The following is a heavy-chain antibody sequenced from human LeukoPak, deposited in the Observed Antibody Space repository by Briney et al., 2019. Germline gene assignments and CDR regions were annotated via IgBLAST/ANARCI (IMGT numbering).Heavy chain of an antibody. CDR1: GFTVSSNS. V-gene: IGHV3-53*01. J-gene: IGHJ4*02. CDR3: ARRAGAYSHPYDY. D-gene: IGHD4/OR15-4a*01. CDR2: IYSDNT. Sequence: PGGSLRLSCTVSGFTVSSNSMSWVRQAPGKGLKWVSFIYSDNTHYSDSVKGRFTIFRDNSKNTLYLQMNTLRVEDTAVYFCARRAGAYSHPYDYWGQGTLVTVSS.